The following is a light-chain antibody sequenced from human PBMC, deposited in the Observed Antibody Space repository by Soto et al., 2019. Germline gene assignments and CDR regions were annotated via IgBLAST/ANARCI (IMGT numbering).Light chain of an antibody. Sequence: DIQMTQSPSSLSASVGDRITITCRASQSISTYLNWYQQRPGRAPKLLIYAASSLHSGVPSRFSGSGSGTDFTLTISSLQPEDCATYYCQQSYIPPLTFGGGTKVEI. CDR1: QSISTY. CDR2: AAS. V-gene: IGKV1-39*01. J-gene: IGKJ4*01. CDR3: QQSYIPPLT.